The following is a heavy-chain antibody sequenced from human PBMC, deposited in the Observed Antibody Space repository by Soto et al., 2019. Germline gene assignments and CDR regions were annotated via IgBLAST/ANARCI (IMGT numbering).Heavy chain of an antibody. V-gene: IGHV3-23*01. D-gene: IGHD3-3*01. CDR3: ANSYDFWSGLGGFDY. J-gene: IGHJ4*02. CDR1: GFTFSSYA. Sequence: EVQLLESGGGLVQPGGSLRLSCAASGFTFSSYAMSWVRQAPGKGLEWVSAISGSGGSTYYADSVKGRFTISRDNSKNTLYLQMNSLRAKDTAVYYFANSYDFWSGLGGFDYWGQGTLVTVSS. CDR2: ISGSGGST.